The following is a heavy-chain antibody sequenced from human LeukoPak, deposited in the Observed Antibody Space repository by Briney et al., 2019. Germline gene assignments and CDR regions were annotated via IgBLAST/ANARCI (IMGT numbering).Heavy chain of an antibody. D-gene: IGHD5-12*01. CDR3: TAERYSYLVY. V-gene: IGHV3-15*01. CDR1: GFTFSNAW. CDR2: IKSKSSGGTT. Sequence: PGGSLRLSCAASGFTFSNAWMSWVRQAPGKGLEWVGRIKSKSSGGTTDYAAPVKGRFTISRDDSKNTVYLQMNSLKTEDTAVYYCTAERYSYLVYWGQGTVVTVSS. J-gene: IGHJ4*02.